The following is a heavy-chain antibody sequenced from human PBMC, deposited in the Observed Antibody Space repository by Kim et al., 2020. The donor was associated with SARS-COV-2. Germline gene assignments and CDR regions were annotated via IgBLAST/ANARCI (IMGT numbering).Heavy chain of an antibody. Sequence: SGSAIHHADAVKGRFPITRDNAKKSLYLQMNSLRAEDTAMYYCARDMTYWGQGTLVTVSS. CDR3: ARDMTY. J-gene: IGHJ4*02. D-gene: IGHD3-16*01. CDR2: SGSAI. V-gene: IGHV3-11*04.